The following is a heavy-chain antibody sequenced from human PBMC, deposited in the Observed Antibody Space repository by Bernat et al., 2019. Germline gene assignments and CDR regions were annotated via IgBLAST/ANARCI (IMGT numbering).Heavy chain of an antibody. CDR2: IYSSGST. CDR1: GGSISTYY. J-gene: IGHJ4*02. CDR3: TGADILTGFPDY. D-gene: IGHD3-9*01. V-gene: IGHV4-59*01. Sequence: QVQLQESGPGLVKPSGTLSLTCTFSGGSISTYYWSWIRQPPGKGQESIGYIYSSGSTNYNPSLKGRATISIDTSVNQFSLELNSVTAADMAVYYCTGADILTGFPDYWGQGILVTVSS.